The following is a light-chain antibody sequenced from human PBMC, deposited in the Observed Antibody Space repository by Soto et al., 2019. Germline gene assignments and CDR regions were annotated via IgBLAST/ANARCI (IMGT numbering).Light chain of an antibody. V-gene: IGKV3-20*01. CDR1: QSVSSSY. CDR2: GAS. CDR3: QQYGSSPPYT. J-gene: IGKJ2*01. Sequence: EIVLTQSPGTLSLSPGERATLSCRASQSVSSSYLAWYQQKPGQAPRLLIYGASSRATGIPDRFSGSGSGTHFTLTISRLEPEYFAVYYCQQYGSSPPYTFGQWTKLEIK.